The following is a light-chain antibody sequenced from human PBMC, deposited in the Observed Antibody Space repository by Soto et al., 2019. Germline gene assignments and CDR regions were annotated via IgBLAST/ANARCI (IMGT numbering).Light chain of an antibody. CDR1: QGISNW. Sequence: IIQYPSSMSASGGDRVPVSCRASQGISNWLTWYQQKPGQAPRLLIYGASTRATGIPARFSGSGSGTEFTLTISSLQSDDLAVYYCQQYNNWPLTFGQGTKVDIK. V-gene: IGKV3-15*01. CDR2: GAS. CDR3: QQYNNWPLT. J-gene: IGKJ1*01.